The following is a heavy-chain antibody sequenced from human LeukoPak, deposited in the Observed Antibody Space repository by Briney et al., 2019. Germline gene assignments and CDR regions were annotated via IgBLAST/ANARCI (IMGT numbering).Heavy chain of an antibody. J-gene: IGHJ6*03. CDR1: GGSFSGYY. CDR3: ARTTEAHSWQTRYSPYYMDV. D-gene: IGHD6-13*01. V-gene: IGHV4-34*01. Sequence: SETLSLTCAVYGGSFSGYYWSWIRQPPGKGLEWIGEINHSGSTNYNPSLKSRVTISVDTSKNQFSLKLRSVTAADTAVYYCARTTEAHSWQTRYSPYYMDVWGKGTTVTVSS. CDR2: INHSGST.